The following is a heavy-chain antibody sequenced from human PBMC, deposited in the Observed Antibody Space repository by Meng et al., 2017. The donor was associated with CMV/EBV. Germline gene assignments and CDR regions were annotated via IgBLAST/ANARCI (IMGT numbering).Heavy chain of an antibody. CDR1: GSVSSGSYY. J-gene: IGHJ4*02. CDR3: ARGGEYDFWSGYDLDY. CDR2: IYYSGRT. Sequence: GSVSSGSYYWSWIRQPPGKGLEWIGYIYYSGRTKYNPSLKSRVTISVDTSKNQFSLKLSSVTAADTAVYYCARGGEYDFWSGYDLDYWGQGTLVTVSS. V-gene: IGHV4-61*01. D-gene: IGHD3-3*01.